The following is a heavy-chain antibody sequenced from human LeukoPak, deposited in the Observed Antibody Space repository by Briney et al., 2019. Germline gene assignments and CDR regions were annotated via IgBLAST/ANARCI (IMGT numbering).Heavy chain of an antibody. Sequence: GASVKVSCKASGYTFTGYYMHWVRQAPGQGLEWMGWINPNGGGTNYAQKFQGRVTMTRDTSISTTYMELSRLRSDDTAVYYCARGDVTGTTFYYYYYGMDVWGQGTTVTVSS. CDR2: INPNGGGT. CDR3: ARGDVTGTTFYYYYYGMDV. CDR1: GYTFTGYY. V-gene: IGHV1-2*02. J-gene: IGHJ6*02. D-gene: IGHD1-7*01.